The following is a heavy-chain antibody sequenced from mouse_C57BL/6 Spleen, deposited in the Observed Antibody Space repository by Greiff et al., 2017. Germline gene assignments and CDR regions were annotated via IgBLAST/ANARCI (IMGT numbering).Heavy chain of an antibody. D-gene: IGHD1-1*01. CDR2: FYPGSGSI. V-gene: IGHV1-62-2*01. CDR1: GYTFTEYT. Sequence: VQGVESGAELVKPGASVKLSCKASGYTFTEYTIHWVKQRSGQGLEWIGWFYPGSGSIKYNEKFKDKATLTADKSSSTVYMELSRLTSEDSAVYFCARHEDGKDAMDYWGQGTSVTVSS. CDR3: ARHEDGKDAMDY. J-gene: IGHJ4*01.